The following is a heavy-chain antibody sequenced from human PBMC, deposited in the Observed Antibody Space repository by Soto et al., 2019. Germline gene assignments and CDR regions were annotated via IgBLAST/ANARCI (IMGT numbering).Heavy chain of an antibody. J-gene: IGHJ6*02. CDR3: AKDQVGDFWSGYIQSYGMDV. Sequence: PSVTLYLTCTVSGRSISSSSYYWGWIRQPPGKGLEWIGTIYYSGSTYYNPSLKSRVTISVDTSKTQFALKLSSVTAADTAVYYCAKDQVGDFWSGYIQSYGMDVWGQGTTVTVS. D-gene: IGHD3-3*01. V-gene: IGHV4-39*02. CDR1: GRSISSSSYY. CDR2: IYYSGST.